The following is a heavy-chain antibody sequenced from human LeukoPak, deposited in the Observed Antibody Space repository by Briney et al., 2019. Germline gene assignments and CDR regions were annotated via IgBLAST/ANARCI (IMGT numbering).Heavy chain of an antibody. J-gene: IGHJ4*02. CDR3: ARAPGGDYDFWSGRSYYFDY. CDR2: IYYSGST. Sequence: SETLSLTCTVPGGSISSYYWSWIRQPPGKGLEWIGYIYYSGSTNYNPSLKSRVTISVDTSKNQFSLKLSSVTAADTAVYYCARAPGGDYDFWSGRSYYFDYWGQGTLVTVSS. V-gene: IGHV4-59*01. D-gene: IGHD3-3*01. CDR1: GGSISSYY.